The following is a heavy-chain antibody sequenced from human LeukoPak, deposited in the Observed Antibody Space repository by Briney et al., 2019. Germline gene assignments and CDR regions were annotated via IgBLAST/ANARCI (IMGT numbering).Heavy chain of an antibody. CDR1: GFTFSSYG. Sequence: GRSLRLSCAASGFTFSSYGMHWVRQAPGKGLEWVAVISYDGSNKYYADSVKGRFTISRDNSKNTLYLRMNSLRAEDTAVYYCAKLRSYDIVVVVAATDFDYWGQGTLVTVSS. J-gene: IGHJ4*02. CDR3: AKLRSYDIVVVVAATDFDY. V-gene: IGHV3-30*18. D-gene: IGHD2-15*01. CDR2: ISYDGSNK.